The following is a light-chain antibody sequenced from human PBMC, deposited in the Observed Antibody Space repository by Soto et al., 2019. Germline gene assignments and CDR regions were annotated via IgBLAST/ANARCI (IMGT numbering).Light chain of an antibody. CDR3: SSYTSSAPFYV. CDR2: DVN. Sequence: QSALTQPASVSGSPGQSITISCTGVSTAVDGYDYVSWYQQHPGQAPQLLIYDVNSRPSGISYRFSGSKSGDTASLTISGLQSEDDADYYYSSYTSSAPFYVFGAGTKLTVL. J-gene: IGLJ1*01. V-gene: IGLV2-14*03. CDR1: STAVDGYDY.